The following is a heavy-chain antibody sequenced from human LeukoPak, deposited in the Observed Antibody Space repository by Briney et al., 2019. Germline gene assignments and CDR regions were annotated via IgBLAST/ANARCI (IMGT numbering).Heavy chain of an antibody. CDR2: ISYDGSNK. CDR3: AREDDYVWGSYRYDAFDI. CDR1: GFTFSSYA. Sequence: GGSLRLSCAASGFTFSSYAMHWVRQAPGKGLEWVAVISYDGSNKYYADSVKGRFTISRDNSKNTLYLQMNSLRAEDTAVYYCAREDDYVWGSYRYDAFDIWGQGTMVTVSS. D-gene: IGHD3-16*02. V-gene: IGHV3-30-3*01. J-gene: IGHJ3*02.